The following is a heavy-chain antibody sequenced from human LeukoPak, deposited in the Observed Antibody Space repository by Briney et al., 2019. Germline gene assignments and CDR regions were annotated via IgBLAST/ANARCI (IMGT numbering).Heavy chain of an antibody. CDR3: ARVSGAAAPDY. CDR2: ISSSSSTI. J-gene: IGHJ6*04. Sequence: GGSLRLSCAASGFTFSSYSMNWVRQAPGKGLEWVSYISSSSSTIYYADSVKGRFTISRDNAKNSLYLQMNSLRAEDTAVYYCARVSGAAAPDYWGKGTTVTVSS. V-gene: IGHV3-48*04. CDR1: GFTFSSYS. D-gene: IGHD6-13*01.